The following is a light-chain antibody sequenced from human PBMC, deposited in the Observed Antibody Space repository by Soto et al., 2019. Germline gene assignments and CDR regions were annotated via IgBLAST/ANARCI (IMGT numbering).Light chain of an antibody. J-gene: IGKJ4*01. Sequence: NVWTQSRGTLSLSPGERATLSCRASQTVSGSYVAWYQQKPGQTPRLLIYGASSRATGIPDRFSGSGSGTDFTLTISRLEPEDFAVYHCQQYGDSPLTFGGGTKVDIK. CDR2: GAS. CDR3: QQYGDSPLT. CDR1: QTVSGSY. V-gene: IGKV3-20*01.